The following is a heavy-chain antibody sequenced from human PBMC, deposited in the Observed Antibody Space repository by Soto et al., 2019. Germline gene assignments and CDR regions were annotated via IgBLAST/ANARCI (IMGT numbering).Heavy chain of an antibody. CDR3: AKDPIPAVNRGSRFDS. CDR2: VSFDGSEK. V-gene: IGHV3-30*18. J-gene: IGHJ5*01. D-gene: IGHD2-2*01. CDR1: GFTFSTYG. Sequence: RLSCAGSGFTFSTYGLHWVRQPPGKGLEWVAFVSFDGSEKYYAESVKGRFTISRDNPRNTLFLQLTSLRTEDTAVYFCAKDPIPAVNRGSRFDSWGRGTLVTVSS.